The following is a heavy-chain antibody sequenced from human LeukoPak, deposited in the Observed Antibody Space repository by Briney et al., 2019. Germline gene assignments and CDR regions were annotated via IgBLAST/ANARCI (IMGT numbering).Heavy chain of an antibody. D-gene: IGHD6-13*01. V-gene: IGHV3-53*04. J-gene: IGHJ4*02. CDR1: GFTVSSNY. CDR2: IYSGGST. Sequence: PGGSLRLSCAASGFTVSSNYMSWVRQAPGKGLEWVSVIYSGGSTYYADSVKGRFTISRHNSKNTLYLQMNSLRAEDTVVYYCARGDSSSWYDAIDYWGQGTLVTVSS. CDR3: ARGDSSSWYDAIDY.